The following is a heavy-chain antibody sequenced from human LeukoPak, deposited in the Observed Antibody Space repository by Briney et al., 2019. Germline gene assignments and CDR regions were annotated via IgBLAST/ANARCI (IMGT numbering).Heavy chain of an antibody. CDR2: IYYSGST. CDR3: ARGSDWFDP. CDR1: GGSISSYY. V-gene: IGHV4-59*01. Sequence: SETLSLTCTVSGGSISSYYWSWIRQPPGKGLEWIGYIYYSGSTNYNPSLKSRVTISVDTSKNQFSLKLSSVTAADTAVYYCARGSDWFDPWGQGTLVTVSS. J-gene: IGHJ5*02.